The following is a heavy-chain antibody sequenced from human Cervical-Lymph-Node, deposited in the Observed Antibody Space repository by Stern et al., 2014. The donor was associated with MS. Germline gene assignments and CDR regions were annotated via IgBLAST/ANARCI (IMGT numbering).Heavy chain of an antibody. Sequence: QVQLQESGPGLVKPSQTLSLTCTVSGGSISSGGYYWSWIRQHPGKGLEWIGYIYYSGSTYYNPSLKSRVTISVDTSKNQFSLKLSSVTAADTAVYYCARRELLQGGGYYYYGMDVWGQGTTVTVSS. CDR3: ARRELLQGGGYYYYGMDV. V-gene: IGHV4-31*03. J-gene: IGHJ6*02. D-gene: IGHD1-26*01. CDR1: GGSISSGGYY. CDR2: IYYSGST.